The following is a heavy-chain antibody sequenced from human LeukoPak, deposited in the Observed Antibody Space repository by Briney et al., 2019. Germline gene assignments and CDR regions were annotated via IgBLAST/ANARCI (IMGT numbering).Heavy chain of an antibody. J-gene: IGHJ3*02. CDR1: GGSISSSNW. CDR3: ASHDYGDAFDI. Sequence: SETLSLTCAVSGGSISSSNWWSWVRKPPGKGLEWIGEIYHSGSTNYNPSLKSRVTISVDKSKNQFSLKLSSVTAADTAVYYCASHDYGDAFDIWGQGTMDTVSS. CDR2: IYHSGST. V-gene: IGHV4-4*02. D-gene: IGHD4-17*01.